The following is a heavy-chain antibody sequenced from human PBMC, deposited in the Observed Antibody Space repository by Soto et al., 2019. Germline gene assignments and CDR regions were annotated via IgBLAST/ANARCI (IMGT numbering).Heavy chain of an antibody. V-gene: IGHV1-69*12. D-gene: IGHD5-12*01. CDR1: GGTFSSYA. J-gene: IGHJ6*02. Sequence: QVQLVQSGAEVKKPGSSVKVSCKASGGTFSSYAISWVRQAPGQGLEWMGGIIPIFGTANYAQKFQGRVTITADESTSRAYMELSSLRSEETAVYYCAREALGGYDSAGIVVPYGMDVWGQGTTVTVSS. CDR2: IIPIFGTA. CDR3: AREALGGYDSAGIVVPYGMDV.